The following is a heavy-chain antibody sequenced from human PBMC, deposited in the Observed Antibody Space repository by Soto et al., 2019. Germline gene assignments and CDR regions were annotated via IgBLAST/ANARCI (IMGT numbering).Heavy chain of an antibody. V-gene: IGHV3-33*01. CDR2: IWYDGSNK. CDR1: GFTFSSYG. CDR3: ARDPNCSSTSCYPSYFDY. D-gene: IGHD2-2*01. Sequence: PGGSLRLSCAASGFTFSSYGMHWVRQAPGKGLEWVAVIWYDGSNKYYADSVKGRFTISRDNSKNTLYLQMNSLRAEDTAVYYCARDPNCSSTSCYPSYFDYWGQGTLVTVSS. J-gene: IGHJ4*02.